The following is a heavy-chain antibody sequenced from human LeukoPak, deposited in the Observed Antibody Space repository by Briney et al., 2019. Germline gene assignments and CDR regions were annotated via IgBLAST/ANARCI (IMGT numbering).Heavy chain of an antibody. D-gene: IGHD1-14*01. Sequence: SETLSLTCTVSGVSISSTTYYWGWIRRPPGKGLEWIGSIYYSGSTYYNPSLKSRVTISVDTSKNQFSLKLSSVTAADTAVYYCANQYFDFWGQGALVTVSS. CDR3: ANQYFDF. CDR1: GVSISSTTYY. J-gene: IGHJ4*02. CDR2: IYYSGST. V-gene: IGHV4-39*01.